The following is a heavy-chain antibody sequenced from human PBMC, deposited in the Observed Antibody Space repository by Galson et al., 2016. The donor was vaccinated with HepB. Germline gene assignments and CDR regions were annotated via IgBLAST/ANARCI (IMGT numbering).Heavy chain of an antibody. D-gene: IGHD5-24*01. CDR1: GGSFSNYY. CDR3: ARGQDPYKIRD. CDR2: VHPSQIT. Sequence: SETLSLTCAFYGGSFSNYYCSWIRQPPGKGLGWIGEVHPSQITNYNPSLMRRVTISVDTSKNQFSLKLSSVTAADTAVYYCARGQDPYKIRDWGQGTLVTASA. J-gene: IGHJ4*02. V-gene: IGHV4-34*01.